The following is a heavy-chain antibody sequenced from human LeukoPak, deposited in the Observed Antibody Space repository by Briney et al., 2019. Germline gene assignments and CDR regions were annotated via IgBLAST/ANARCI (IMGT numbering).Heavy chain of an antibody. CDR1: GYTFTNYY. J-gene: IGHJ6*02. Sequence: GASVKVSCKASGYTFTNYYMHWVRQAPGQGLEWMGIIDPTSGSTTYAQKFHGRVTMTRDTSTSTAYMELSSLRSEDTAVYYCARDPPQVYYYGMDVWGQGTTVTVSS. CDR3: ARDPPQVYYYGMDV. CDR2: IDPTSGST. V-gene: IGHV1-46*01.